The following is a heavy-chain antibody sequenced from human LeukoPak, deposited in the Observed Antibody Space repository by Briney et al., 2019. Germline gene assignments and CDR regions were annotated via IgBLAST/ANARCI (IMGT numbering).Heavy chain of an antibody. J-gene: IGHJ5*02. V-gene: IGHV3-48*01. D-gene: IGHD3-22*01. CDR1: GFSFSSYS. CDR3: VRENYYDSSGPS. CDR2: ISSSSSTI. Sequence: GGSLRLSCAASGFSFSSYSMNWVRQAPGKGLEWISHISSSSSTIYYADSVKGRFTIPRDNAKNSLYLQMNSLRAEDTAVYYCVRENYYDSSGPSWGQGTLVTVSS.